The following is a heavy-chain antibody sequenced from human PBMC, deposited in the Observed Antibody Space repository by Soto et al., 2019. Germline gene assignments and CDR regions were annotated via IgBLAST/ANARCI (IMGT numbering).Heavy chain of an antibody. CDR1: GFTFSNAW. CDR3: TTDVNYYDSRGYSLFDY. J-gene: IGHJ4*02. V-gene: IGHV3-15*07. CDR2: IKSKTDGGTT. D-gene: IGHD3-22*01. Sequence: EVQLVESGGGLVKPGGSLRLSCAASGFTFSNAWMNWVRQAPGKGLEWDGRIKSKTDGGTTDYAEPVKGRFTISRDDSKNTLYLQMNSLKTEDTAVYYCTTDVNYYDSRGYSLFDYWGQGTLVTVSS.